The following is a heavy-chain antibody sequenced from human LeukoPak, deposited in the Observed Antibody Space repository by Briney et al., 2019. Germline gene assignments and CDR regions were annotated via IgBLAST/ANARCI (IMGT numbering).Heavy chain of an antibody. V-gene: IGHV1-69*06. CDR2: IIPIFGTA. Sequence: SVKVSCKASGYTFTSYGISWVRQAPGQGLEWTGGIIPIFGTANYAQKFQGRVTITADKSTSTAYMELSSLRSEDTAVYYCARPYSGYDYYFDYWGQGTLVTVSS. J-gene: IGHJ4*02. CDR1: GYTFTSYG. CDR3: ARPYSGYDYYFDY. D-gene: IGHD5-12*01.